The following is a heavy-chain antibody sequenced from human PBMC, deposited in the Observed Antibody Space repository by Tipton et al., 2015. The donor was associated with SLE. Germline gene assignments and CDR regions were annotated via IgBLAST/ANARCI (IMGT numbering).Heavy chain of an antibody. CDR3: AKGIAAAGTGTGGMDV. J-gene: IGHJ6*02. V-gene: IGHV3-30*18. CDR2: ISYDGSNK. CDR1: GFTFSSYG. D-gene: IGHD6-13*01. Sequence: SLRLSCAAPGFTFSSYGMHWVRQAPGKGLEWVAVISYDGSNKYYADSVKGRFTISRDNSKNTLYLQMNSLRAEDTAVYYCAKGIAAAGTGTGGMDVWGQGSTVTVSS.